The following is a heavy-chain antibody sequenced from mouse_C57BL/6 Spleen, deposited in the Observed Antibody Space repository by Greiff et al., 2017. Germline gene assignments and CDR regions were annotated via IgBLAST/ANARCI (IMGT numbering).Heavy chain of an antibody. J-gene: IGHJ1*03. CDR1: GFTFSSYA. V-gene: IGHV5-4*03. D-gene: IGHD1-1*01. CDR2: ISDGGSYT. Sequence: VKVVESGGGLVKPGGSLKLSCAASGFTFSSYAMSWVRQTPEKRLEWVATISDGGSYTYYPDNVKGRFTISRDNAKNNLYLQMSHLKSEDTAMYYCARVSRITTVVATGYFDVWGTGTTVTVSS. CDR3: ARVSRITTVVATGYFDV.